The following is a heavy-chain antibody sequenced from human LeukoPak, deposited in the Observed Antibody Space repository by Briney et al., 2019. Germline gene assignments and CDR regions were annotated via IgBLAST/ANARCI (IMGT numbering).Heavy chain of an antibody. CDR2: IYYSGST. J-gene: IGHJ4*02. D-gene: IGHD5-12*01. CDR3: ARGLMVATIYYFDY. CDR1: GGSISSGDYS. Sequence: PSETLSLTCTVSGGSISSGDYSWSWIRQPPGKGLEWIGYIYYSGSTYYNPSLKSRVTISVDTSKNQFSLKLSSVTAADTAVYYCARGLMVATIYYFDYWGQGTLVTVSS. V-gene: IGHV4-30-4*01.